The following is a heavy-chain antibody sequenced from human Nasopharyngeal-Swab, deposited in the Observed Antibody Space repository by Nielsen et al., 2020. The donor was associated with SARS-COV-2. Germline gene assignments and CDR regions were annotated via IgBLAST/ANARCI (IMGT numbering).Heavy chain of an antibody. V-gene: IGHV4-34*01. CDR1: GGSFNGFY. Sequence: SETLSLTCSVPGGSFNGFYWNWIRQAPGKGLEWIGEINHNERTNYNPSLKSRIAMLVDTSNNQVSLKVSSVSAGDTAVYYCARAGRVGDAYTGLDVWGQGTTVTVSS. CDR2: INHNERT. J-gene: IGHJ6*02. CDR3: ARAGRVGDAYTGLDV. D-gene: IGHD5-24*01.